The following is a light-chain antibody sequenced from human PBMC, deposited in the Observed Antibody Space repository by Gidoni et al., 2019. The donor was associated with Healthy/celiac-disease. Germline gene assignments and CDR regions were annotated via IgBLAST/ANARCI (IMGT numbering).Light chain of an antibody. J-gene: IGLJ2*01. V-gene: IGLV1-51*02. CDR2: ENN. CDR1: TSNVGGNF. CDR3: GAWDKSLSAGV. Sequence: QSGLTQPPSVSAAPGQKGTISCSGRTSNVGGNFVSWYQQPPGTAPTLLIHENNNRPSGIPDRFSGSKSGTSATLDSTGLQTGDAADYYCGAWDKSLSAGVFGGGTKVTVL.